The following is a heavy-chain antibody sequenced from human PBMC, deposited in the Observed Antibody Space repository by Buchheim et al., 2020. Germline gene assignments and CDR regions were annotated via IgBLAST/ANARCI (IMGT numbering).Heavy chain of an antibody. V-gene: IGHV3-30*18. CDR1: GFTFSSYG. J-gene: IGHJ6*02. CDR3: AKEIGDCSGGSCPPDV. D-gene: IGHD2-15*01. Sequence: QVQLVESGGGVVQPGRSLRLSCAASGFTFSSYGMHWVRQAPGKGLEWVAVISYDGSNKYYADSVKGRFTISRDNYKNTLYLQMNSLRAEDTAVYYCAKEIGDCSGGSCPPDVWGQGTT. CDR2: ISYDGSNK.